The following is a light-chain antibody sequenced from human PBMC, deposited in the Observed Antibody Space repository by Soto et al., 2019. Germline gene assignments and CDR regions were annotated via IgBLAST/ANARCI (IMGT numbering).Light chain of an antibody. CDR1: SSDVGGYNY. J-gene: IGLJ1*01. Sequence: QSVLTQPASVSGSPGQSITISCPGTSSDVGGYNYVSWYQQHPGKAPKLMIYDVSNRPSGVSNRFSGSKSGNTASLTISGLQAEDEADYYCSSYTSSSTYVFGNGTKVTVL. V-gene: IGLV2-14*01. CDR3: SSYTSSSTYV. CDR2: DVS.